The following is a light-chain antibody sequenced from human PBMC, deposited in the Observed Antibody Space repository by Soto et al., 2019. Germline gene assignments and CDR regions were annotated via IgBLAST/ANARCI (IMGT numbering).Light chain of an antibody. CDR2: DVS. Sequence: QSALTQPPSASGSPGQSVAITCTGTTSDVGGYNYVSWYQQHPGKAPKLIIYDVSKRPSGVPDRFSGSKSGNTASLTVSGLQGEDEADYYCSSYVASNTLAFGGGTQLTVL. CDR3: SSYVASNTLA. CDR1: TSDVGGYNY. V-gene: IGLV2-8*01. J-gene: IGLJ2*01.